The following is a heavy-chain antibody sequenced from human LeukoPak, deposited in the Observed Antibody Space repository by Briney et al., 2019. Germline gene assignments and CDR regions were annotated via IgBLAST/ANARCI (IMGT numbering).Heavy chain of an antibody. CDR1: GGSISSSSYY. J-gene: IGHJ4*02. V-gene: IGHV4-39*07. CDR2: IYYSGST. CDR3: ARVVVAAMPPNVYYFDY. D-gene: IGHD2-15*01. Sequence: PSETLSLTCTVSGGSISSSSYYWGWIRQPPGKGLEWIGSIYYSGSTYYNPSLKSRVTISVDTSKNQFSLKLSSVTAADTAVYYCARVVVAAMPPNVYYFDYWGQGTLVTVSS.